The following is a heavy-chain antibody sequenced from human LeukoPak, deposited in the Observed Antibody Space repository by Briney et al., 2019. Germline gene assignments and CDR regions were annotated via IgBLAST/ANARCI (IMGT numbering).Heavy chain of an antibody. V-gene: IGHV4-59*08. CDR1: GGSVTDYY. CDR3: ARHGIPGRRGYSLSYYYSMDV. D-gene: IGHD2-15*01. CDR2: IYYTGT. Sequence: SETLSLTCTVSGGSVTDYYWSWIRQSPGKGLEWIGYIYYTGTSYNPSLKSRGTISADTSKNQFSLKLSSVTAADTAVYYCARHGIPGRRGYSLSYYYSMDVWGKGTTVTISS. J-gene: IGHJ6*03.